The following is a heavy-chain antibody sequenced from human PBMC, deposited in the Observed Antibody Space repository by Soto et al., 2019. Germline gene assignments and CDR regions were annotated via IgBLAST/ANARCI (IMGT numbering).Heavy chain of an antibody. D-gene: IGHD2-2*03. J-gene: IGHJ5*02. CDR3: ARVLRGYCSSTSCYDNWCDP. Sequence: QVQLVQSGAEVKKPGASVKVSCKASGYTFTSYGISWVRQAPGQGLEWMGWISAYNGNTNYAQKLQGRVTMTTDTATSTAYMELRSLRSDDTAVYYCARVLRGYCSSTSCYDNWCDPWGQGTLVTVSS. CDR2: ISAYNGNT. V-gene: IGHV1-18*01. CDR1: GYTFTSYG.